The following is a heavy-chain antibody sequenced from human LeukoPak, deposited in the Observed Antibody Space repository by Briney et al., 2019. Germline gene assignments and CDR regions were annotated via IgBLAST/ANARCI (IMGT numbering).Heavy chain of an antibody. Sequence: GESLKISCKGSGDRFSSHWIGWVRQMPGKGLEWMGIICLGDSETRYSPSFQGQVIISADKSISTAYLQWSSLKASDTAIYYCARHPSYTRGWPLDYWGQGTLVTVSS. J-gene: IGHJ4*02. CDR1: GDRFSSHW. D-gene: IGHD6-19*01. CDR3: ARHPSYTRGWPLDY. CDR2: ICLGDSET. V-gene: IGHV5-51*01.